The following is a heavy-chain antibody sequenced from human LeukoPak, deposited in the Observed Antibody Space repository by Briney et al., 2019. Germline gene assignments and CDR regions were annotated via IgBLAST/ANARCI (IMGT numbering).Heavy chain of an antibody. J-gene: IGHJ3*02. Sequence: GGSLRLSCAASGFTFSSQWMSWVRQAPGKGLEWVANVNQGGTEKYYVDSVKGRFTISRDNAENSLYLQMNSLRAEDTAVYYCARGSINYGDYLGAFDIWGQGTMVTVSS. CDR1: GFTFSSQW. D-gene: IGHD4-17*01. V-gene: IGHV3-7*01. CDR3: ARGSINYGDYLGAFDI. CDR2: VNQGGTEK.